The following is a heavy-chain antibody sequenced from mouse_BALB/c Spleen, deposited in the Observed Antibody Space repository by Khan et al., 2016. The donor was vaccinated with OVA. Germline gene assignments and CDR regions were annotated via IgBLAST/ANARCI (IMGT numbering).Heavy chain of an antibody. CDR2: INTYTGEP. CDR3: ARTYYSYDRYFDD. Sequence: QIQLVQSGPELKKPGETVKISCKASGYPFTNYGMNWVKQAPGKGLKWMGWINTYTGEPTYADDFKGRFAFSLETSASTAYLQISNLKNEDMSTFDGARTYYSYDRYFDDWGAGTTFTVSS. D-gene: IGHD2-14*01. V-gene: IGHV9-1*02. J-gene: IGHJ1*01. CDR1: GYPFTNYG.